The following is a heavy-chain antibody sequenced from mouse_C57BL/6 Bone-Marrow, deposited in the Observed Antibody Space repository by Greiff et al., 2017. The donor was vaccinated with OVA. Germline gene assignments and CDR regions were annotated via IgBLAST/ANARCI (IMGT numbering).Heavy chain of an antibody. CDR1: GFTFTDYY. Sequence: EVMLVESGGGLVQPGGSLSLSCAASGFTFTDYYMSWVRQPPGKALEWLGFIRNKANGYTTEYSASVKGRFTISRDNSQSILYLQMNALRAEDSATYYCARSLYYYGSRGDYFDDWGQGTTLTVSS. D-gene: IGHD1-1*01. J-gene: IGHJ2*01. V-gene: IGHV7-3*01. CDR2: IRNKANGYTT. CDR3: ARSLYYYGSRGDYFDD.